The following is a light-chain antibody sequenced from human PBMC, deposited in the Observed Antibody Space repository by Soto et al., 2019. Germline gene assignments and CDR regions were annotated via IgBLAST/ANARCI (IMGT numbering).Light chain of an antibody. CDR2: DAS. CDR1: QSVSSY. J-gene: IGKJ3*01. V-gene: IGKV3-11*01. CDR3: QQRSNWPPGA. Sequence: EIVLTQSPATLSLSLGERATLSCRASQSVSSYLAWYQQKPGQAPRLLIYDASNRATGIPARFSGSGSGTDFTLTISSLEPEDFAVYYCQQRSNWPPGAFGPGTKVDIK.